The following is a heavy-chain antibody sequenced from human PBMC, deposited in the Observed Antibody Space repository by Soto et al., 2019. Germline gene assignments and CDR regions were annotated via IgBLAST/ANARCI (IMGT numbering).Heavy chain of an antibody. CDR2: IYYSGST. V-gene: IGHV4-59*01. D-gene: IGHD2-2*01. J-gene: IGHJ3*02. CDR1: GGSISSYY. CDR3: ARGRGGWFINQLLNAFDI. Sequence: QVQLQESGPGLVKPSETLSLTCTVSGGSISSYYWSWIRQPPGKGLEWIGYIYYSGSTNYNPSLKSRVTISVDTSKNQFSLKRSSVTAAGTAVYYCARGRGGWFINQLLNAFDIWGQGTMVTVSS.